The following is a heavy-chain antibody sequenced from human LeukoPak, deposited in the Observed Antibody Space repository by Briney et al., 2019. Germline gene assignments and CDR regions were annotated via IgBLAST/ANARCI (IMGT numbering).Heavy chain of an antibody. J-gene: IGHJ4*02. CDR1: GFTFSSYG. Sequence: PGGSLRLSCAASGFTFSSYGMHWVRQAPGKGLEWVAVIWYDGSNKYYADSVKGRFTISRDNSKNTLYLQMNSLRAEDTAVYYCAREIGLHSSGWRAFDYWGQGTLVTVSS. V-gene: IGHV3-33*01. D-gene: IGHD6-19*01. CDR2: IWYDGSNK. CDR3: AREIGLHSSGWRAFDY.